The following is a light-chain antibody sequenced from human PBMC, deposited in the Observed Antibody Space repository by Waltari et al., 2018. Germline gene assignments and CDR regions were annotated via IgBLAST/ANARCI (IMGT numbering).Light chain of an antibody. V-gene: IGKV3-11*01. CDR3: QERNNWPGGS. Sequence: DIVLTQSPAILSFSPGESATLSCRAIPRVNTYLAGYEQKPGQAPRRLIYDASNRATGIPARIVGSGSGTDFTLTISRREPEDFAVYYCQERNNWPGGSFGGGTKVEIK. CDR2: DAS. J-gene: IGKJ4*01. CDR1: PRVNTY.